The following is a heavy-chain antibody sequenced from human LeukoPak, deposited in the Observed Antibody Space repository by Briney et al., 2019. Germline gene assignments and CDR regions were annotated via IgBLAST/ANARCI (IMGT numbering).Heavy chain of an antibody. CDR1: GFTFSNYA. CDR2: ISGSGDST. V-gene: IGHV3-23*01. CDR3: AKGGAGSIFDY. Sequence: PGGSLRLSCAASGFTFSNYAMSWVRQAPGKGLEWVSAISGSGDSTYYAGSVKGRFTISRDNSKNTLYLQMNSLRAEDTAVYYCAKGGAGSIFDYWGQGTLVTVSS. J-gene: IGHJ4*02. D-gene: IGHD1-26*01.